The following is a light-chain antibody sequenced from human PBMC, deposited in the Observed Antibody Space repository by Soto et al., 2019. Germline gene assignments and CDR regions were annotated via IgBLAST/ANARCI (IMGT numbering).Light chain of an antibody. J-gene: IGLJ1*01. CDR1: SSDVGGYDF. V-gene: IGLV2-14*01. CDR2: DVS. CDR3: CSYTSSDTYV. Sequence: QSALTQPASVSGSPGQSITISCTGTSSDVGGYDFVSWYQQHPGKAPKVMIYDVSNRPSGVSNRFSGSKSGNTASLTISGLQAEDEADYYRCSYTSSDTYVFGTGTKLTVL.